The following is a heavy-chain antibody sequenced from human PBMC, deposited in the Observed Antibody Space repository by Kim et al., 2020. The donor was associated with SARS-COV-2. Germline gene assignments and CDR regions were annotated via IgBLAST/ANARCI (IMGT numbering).Heavy chain of an antibody. D-gene: IGHD3-16*02. V-gene: IGHV3-23*01. CDR2: ISGSGGST. CDR1: GFTFSSYA. J-gene: IGHJ4*02. CDR3: AKDPGTITFGGVIVIGAFDY. Sequence: GGSLRLSCAXSGFTFSSYAMSWVRQAPGKGLEWVSAISGSGGSTYYADSVKGRFTISRDNSKNTLYLQMNSLRAEDTAVYYCAKDPGTITFGGVIVIGAFDYWGQGTLVTVSS.